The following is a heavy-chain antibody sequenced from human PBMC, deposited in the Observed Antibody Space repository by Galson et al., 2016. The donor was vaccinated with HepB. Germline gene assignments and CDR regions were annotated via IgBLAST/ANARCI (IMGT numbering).Heavy chain of an antibody. J-gene: IGHJ4*02. CDR1: GYSLSKIS. Sequence: VKVSCKVSGYSLSKISIDWIRQVPGTGLEWMGRFAHEESETIYAQNFQGRVTMTADTSTDTAYMELRSLRSDDTALYYCATGAIVFDFWGQGTLVTVSS. CDR3: ATGAIVFDF. CDR2: FAHEESET. V-gene: IGHV1-24*01. D-gene: IGHD3-16*02.